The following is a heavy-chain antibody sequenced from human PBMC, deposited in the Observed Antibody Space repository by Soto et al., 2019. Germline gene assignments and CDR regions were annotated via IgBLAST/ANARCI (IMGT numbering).Heavy chain of an antibody. CDR1: GYSFTSFD. CDR3: ARGDWFANSLDP. Sequence: GAAGKVSCKALGYSFTSFDVHCVRQASGQGLEWMGWMNPNSGNTDYAQRFQGRVTMTRNTSINTAYMELNSLTSDDTAVYYCARGDWFANSLDPSGQAPLVTVSS. J-gene: IGHJ5*02. V-gene: IGHV1-8*02. D-gene: IGHD3-9*01. CDR2: MNPNSGNT.